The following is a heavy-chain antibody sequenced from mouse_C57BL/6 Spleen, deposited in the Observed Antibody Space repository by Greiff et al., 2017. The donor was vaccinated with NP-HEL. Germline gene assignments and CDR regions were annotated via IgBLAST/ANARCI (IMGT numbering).Heavy chain of an antibody. J-gene: IGHJ3*01. CDR1: GFSLTSYG. V-gene: IGHV2-2*01. Sequence: QVQLQQSGPGLVQPSQSLSITCTVSGFSLTSYGVHWVRQSPGKGLEWLGVIWRGGSTAYNAAFISRLSISKYSSKSQVFFKMDGLQADDTAIYYCAREREFAYWGQGTLVTVSA. CDR2: IWRGGST. CDR3: AREREFAY.